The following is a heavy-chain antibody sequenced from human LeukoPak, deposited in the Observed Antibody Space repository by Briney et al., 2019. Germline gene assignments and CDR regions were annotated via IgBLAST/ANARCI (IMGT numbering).Heavy chain of an antibody. V-gene: IGHV2-5*02. Sequence: SGPTLVNPTQTLTLTCTFSGFSLSTTGVGVGWIRQPPGKALEWLALIYWDDDKRYSPSLESRLTITKDTSKNQVVLTMTNMDPVDTATYYCAHRRSYDNSDFFDYWGQGTLVTVSS. CDR1: GFSLSTTGVG. CDR2: IYWDDDK. J-gene: IGHJ4*02. D-gene: IGHD3-16*01. CDR3: AHRRSYDNSDFFDY.